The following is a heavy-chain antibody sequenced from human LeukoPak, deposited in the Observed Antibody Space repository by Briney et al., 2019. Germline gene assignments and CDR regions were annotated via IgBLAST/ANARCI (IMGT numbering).Heavy chain of an antibody. CDR1: GYTFTSYY. D-gene: IGHD1-7*01. J-gene: IGHJ5*02. V-gene: IGHV1-46*01. CDR3: ARGHGITGTTWRDWFDP. Sequence: GASVKVSCKASGYTFTSYYMHWVRQAPGQGLEWMGIINPSGGSTSYAQKFQGRVTMTRNTSISTAYMELSSLRSEDTAVYYCARGHGITGTTWRDWFDPWGQGTLVTVSS. CDR2: INPSGGST.